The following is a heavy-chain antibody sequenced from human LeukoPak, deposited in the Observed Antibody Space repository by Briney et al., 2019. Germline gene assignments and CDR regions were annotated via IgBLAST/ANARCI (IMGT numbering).Heavy chain of an antibody. CDR1: GYTFTGYY. D-gene: IGHD6-13*01. V-gene: IGHV1-69*06. J-gene: IGHJ5*02. CDR2: IIPIFGTA. CDR3: ARDMRQQLVRGWFDP. Sequence: SVKVSCKASGYTFTGYYMHWVRQAPGQGLEWMGGIIPIFGTANYAQKFQGRVTITADKSTSTAYMELSSLRSEDTAVYYCARDMRQQLVRGWFDPWGQGTLVTVSS.